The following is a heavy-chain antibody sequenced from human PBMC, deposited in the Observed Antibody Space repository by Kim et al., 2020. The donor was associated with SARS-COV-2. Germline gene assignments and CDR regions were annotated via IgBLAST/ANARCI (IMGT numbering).Heavy chain of an antibody. J-gene: IGHJ4*02. D-gene: IGHD6-6*01. CDR2: INHSGST. V-gene: IGHV4-34*01. Sequence: SETLSLTCAVYGGSFSGYYWSWIRQPPGKGLEWIGEINHSGSTNYNPSLKSRVTISVDTSKNQFSLKLSSVTAADTAVYYCARGESSSFDYWGQGTLVTV. CDR3: ARGESSSFDY. CDR1: GGSFSGYY.